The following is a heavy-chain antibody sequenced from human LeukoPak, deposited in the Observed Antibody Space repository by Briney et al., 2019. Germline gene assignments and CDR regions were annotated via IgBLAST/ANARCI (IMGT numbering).Heavy chain of an antibody. D-gene: IGHD4-17*01. Sequence: GGSLRLSCAASGFTFSSYAMSWVRQAPGKGPEWVSAISGSGGSTYYADSVKGRFTISRDNSKNTLYLQMNSLRAEDTAVYYCAKDWNLRSKNGYYFDYWGQGTLVTVSS. CDR3: AKDWNLRSKNGYYFDY. CDR2: ISGSGGST. J-gene: IGHJ4*02. CDR1: GFTFSSYA. V-gene: IGHV3-23*01.